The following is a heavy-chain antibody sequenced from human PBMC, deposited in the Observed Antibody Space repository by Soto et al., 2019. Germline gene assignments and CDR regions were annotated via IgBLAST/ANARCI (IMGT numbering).Heavy chain of an antibody. D-gene: IGHD6-6*01. CDR2: IWYDGSNK. Sequence: QVQLVESGGGVVQPGRSLRLSCAASGFTFSSYGMHWVRQAPGKGLEWVAVIWYDGSNKYYADSVKGRFTISRDNSKKTLYLQMNSLRAEDTAVYYCARGGGSIAARRPLLRYGMDVWGQGTTVTVSS. CDR3: ARGGGSIAARRPLLRYGMDV. V-gene: IGHV3-33*01. CDR1: GFTFSSYG. J-gene: IGHJ6*02.